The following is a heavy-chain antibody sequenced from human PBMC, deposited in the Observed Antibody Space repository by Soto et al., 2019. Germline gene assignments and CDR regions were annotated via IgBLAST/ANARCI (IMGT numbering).Heavy chain of an antibody. CDR3: AREREDIVVAGGAFDI. Sequence: GASVKVSCKASGYTFTSYGISWVRQAPGQGLEWMGWISAYNGNTNYAQKLQGRVTMTTDTSTSTAYMELRSLRSDDTALYYCAREREDIVVAGGAFDIWGQGTMVTVSS. J-gene: IGHJ3*02. CDR1: GYTFTSYG. D-gene: IGHD2-15*01. CDR2: ISAYNGNT. V-gene: IGHV1-18*01.